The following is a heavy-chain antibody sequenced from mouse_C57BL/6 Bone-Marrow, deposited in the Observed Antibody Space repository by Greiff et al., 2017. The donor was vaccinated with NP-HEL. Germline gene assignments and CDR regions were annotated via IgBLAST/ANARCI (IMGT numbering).Heavy chain of an antibody. D-gene: IGHD2-4*01. Sequence: QVQLQQPGAELVKPGASVKLSCKASGYTFTSYWMHWVKQRTGQGLEWIGEIYPRSGNTYYNEKFKGKATLTADKSSSTAYMELRSLTSEDSAVYFCARLGIYYDYDDAMDYWGQGTSVTVSS. CDR2: IYPRSGNT. CDR3: ARLGIYYDYDDAMDY. J-gene: IGHJ4*01. V-gene: IGHV1-81*01. CDR1: GYTFTSYW.